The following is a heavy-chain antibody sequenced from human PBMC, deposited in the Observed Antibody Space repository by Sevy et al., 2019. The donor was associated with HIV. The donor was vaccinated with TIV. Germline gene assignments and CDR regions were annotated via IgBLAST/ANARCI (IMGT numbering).Heavy chain of an antibody. CDR1: GFTFSSYW. V-gene: IGHV3-7*01. Sequence: GGSLRLSCAASGFTFSSYWMSWVRQAPGKGLEWVATIKQDGSEKYYVDSVKGRFTISRDNAKNSLYLQMNSLRVEDTAVYYCASSFLGRAFGGVIVNYFDYWGQGTLVTVSS. CDR2: IKQDGSEK. CDR3: ASSFLGRAFGGVIVNYFDY. D-gene: IGHD3-16*02. J-gene: IGHJ4*02.